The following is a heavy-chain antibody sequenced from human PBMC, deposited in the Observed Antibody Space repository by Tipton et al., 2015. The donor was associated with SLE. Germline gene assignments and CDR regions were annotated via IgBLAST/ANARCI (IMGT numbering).Heavy chain of an antibody. Sequence: TLSLTCAVYGGSFSGYYWSWIRQPPGKGLEWIGEINHSGSTNYNPSLKSRVTISLDTSKNQFSLKLSSVTAADTAVYYCARVHYSSSSPNFDYWGQGTLVTVSS. CDR2: INHSGST. D-gene: IGHD6-6*01. CDR1: GGSFSGYY. V-gene: IGHV4-34*01. CDR3: ARVHYSSSSPNFDY. J-gene: IGHJ4*02.